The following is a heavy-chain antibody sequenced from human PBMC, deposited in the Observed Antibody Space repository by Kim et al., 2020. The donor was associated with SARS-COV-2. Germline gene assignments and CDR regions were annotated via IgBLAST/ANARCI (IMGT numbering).Heavy chain of an antibody. D-gene: IGHD1-26*01. V-gene: IGHV4-39*02. CDR3: ARESVGATTPPGAFDI. Sequence: IKSRVTISVDTSKNQFPLKLSSVTAADTAVYYCARESVGATTPPGAFDIWGQGTMVTVSS. J-gene: IGHJ3*02.